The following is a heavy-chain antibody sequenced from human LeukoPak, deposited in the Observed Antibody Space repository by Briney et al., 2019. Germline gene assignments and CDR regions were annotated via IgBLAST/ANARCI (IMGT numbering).Heavy chain of an antibody. D-gene: IGHD2-15*01. CDR2: MNPNSGNT. CDR3: ARRHGRCSDGSCYYPDY. CDR1: GYTFTSYD. Sequence: VASVKVSCKASGYTFTSYDINWVRQATGQGLEWMGWMNPNSGNTGYAQKFQGRVTMTRNSSKTTAYMELSSLRSEDTAVYYCARRHGRCSDGSCYYPDYWGQGTLVTVSS. V-gene: IGHV1-8*01. J-gene: IGHJ4*02.